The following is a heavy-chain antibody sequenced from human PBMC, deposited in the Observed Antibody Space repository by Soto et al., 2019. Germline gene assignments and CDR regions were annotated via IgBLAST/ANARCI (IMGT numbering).Heavy chain of an antibody. CDR1: GGSITSSSYY. CDR3: ATQEVGGSYVYTFDP. CDR2: IYYSGST. V-gene: IGHV4-39*01. D-gene: IGHD1-26*01. J-gene: IGHJ5*02. Sequence: SETLSLTCTVSGGSITSSSYYWGWIRQPPGKGLEWIGSIYYSGSTYYNPSLKSRVTISIDTSKNQFSLKLSSVTAADTAVYYCATQEVGGSYVYTFDPWGQGTLVTV.